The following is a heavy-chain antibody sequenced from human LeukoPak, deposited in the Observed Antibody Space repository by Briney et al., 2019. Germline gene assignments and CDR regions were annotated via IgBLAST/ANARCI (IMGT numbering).Heavy chain of an antibody. CDR3: ARGSVVVVAAIRWFDP. CDR2: TNHSGST. J-gene: IGHJ5*02. V-gene: IGHV4-34*01. D-gene: IGHD2-15*01. CDR1: GGSFSGYY. Sequence: PSETLSLTCAVYGGSFSGYYWSWIRQPPGKGLEWIGETNHSGSTNYNPSLKSRVTISVDTSKNQFSLKLSSVTAADTAVYYCARGSVVVVAAIRWFDPWGQGTLVTVSS.